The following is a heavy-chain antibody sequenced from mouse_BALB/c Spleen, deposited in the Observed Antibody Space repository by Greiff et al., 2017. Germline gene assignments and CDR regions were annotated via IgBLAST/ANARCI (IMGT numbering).Heavy chain of an antibody. Sequence: EVQLVETGGGLVQPKGSLKLSCAASGFTFNTNAMNWVRQAPGKGLEWVARIRSKSNNYATYYADSVKDRFTISRDDSQSMLYLQMNNLKTEDTAMYYCVRDSFAYWGQGTLVTVSA. V-gene: IGHV10S3*01. CDR1: GFTFNTNA. J-gene: IGHJ3*01. CDR2: IRSKSNNYAT. CDR3: VRDSFAY.